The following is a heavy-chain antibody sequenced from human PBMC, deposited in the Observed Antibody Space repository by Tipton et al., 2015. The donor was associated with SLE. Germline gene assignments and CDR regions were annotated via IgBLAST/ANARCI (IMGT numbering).Heavy chain of an antibody. CDR3: AQEWYSSPGANRNYYYYGMDV. D-gene: IGHD6-13*01. Sequence: SLRLSCAASGFTFSSYGMHWVRQAPGKGLEWVAFIRYDGSNKYYADSVKGRFTISRDNSKNTLYLQMNSLRAEDTAVYYCAQEWYSSPGANRNYYYYGMDVWGQGTTVTVSS. CDR2: IRYDGSNK. V-gene: IGHV3-30*02. J-gene: IGHJ6*02. CDR1: GFTFSSYG.